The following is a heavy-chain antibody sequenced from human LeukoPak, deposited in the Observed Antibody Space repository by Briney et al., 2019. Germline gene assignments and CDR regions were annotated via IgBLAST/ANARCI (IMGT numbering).Heavy chain of an antibody. CDR2: IYHSGST. CDR1: GYSISSGYY. CDR3: ARAGLYYGSGSYYFDY. Sequence: PSETLSLTCTVSGYSISSGYYCGWIRQPPGKGLEWIGSIYHSGSTYYNPSLKSRVTISVDTSKNQFSLKLSSVTAADTAVYYCARAGLYYGSGSYYFDYWGQGTLVTVSS. V-gene: IGHV4-38-2*02. J-gene: IGHJ4*02. D-gene: IGHD3-10*01.